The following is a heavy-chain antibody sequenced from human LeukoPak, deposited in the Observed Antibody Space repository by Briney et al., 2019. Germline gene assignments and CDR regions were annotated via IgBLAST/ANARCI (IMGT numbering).Heavy chain of an antibody. CDR2: INTDGSST. V-gene: IGHV3-74*01. CDR3: ARDLVAAAAGPYYYYGMDV. D-gene: IGHD6-13*01. J-gene: IGHJ6*02. CDR1: GFTFSSYW. Sequence: GGSLRLSCAASGFTFSSYWMHWVRQGPGKGLVWVSRINTDGSSTSYADSVKGRFTISRDNAKNTLYLQMNSLRAEDTAVYYCARDLVAAAAGPYYYYGMDVWGQGTTVTVSS.